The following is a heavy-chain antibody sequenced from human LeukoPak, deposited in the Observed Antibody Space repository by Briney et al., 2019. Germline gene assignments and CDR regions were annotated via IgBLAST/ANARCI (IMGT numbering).Heavy chain of an antibody. J-gene: IGHJ4*02. V-gene: IGHV4-34*01. CDR3: ARADYDFLAGLDY. D-gene: IGHD3-3*01. CDR2: INHSGST. CDR1: GGSFSGYY. Sequence: SETLSLTCAVYGGSFSGYYWSWIRQPPGKGLEWIGEINHSGSTNYNPSLKSRVTISVDTSKNQFSLKLSSVTAADTAVYYCARADYDFLAGLDYWGQGTLVTVSS.